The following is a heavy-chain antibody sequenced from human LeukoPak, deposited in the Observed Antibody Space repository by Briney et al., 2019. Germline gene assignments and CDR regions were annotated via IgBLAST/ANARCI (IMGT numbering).Heavy chain of an antibody. V-gene: IGHV3-48*01. D-gene: IGHD3-16*01. CDR3: LPIGPGAFDI. Sequence: GGSLRLSCAASGFIFSSHNMNWVRQAPGKGLEWVSYISSSSSTIYYADSVKGRFTISRDNAKNSLYLQMNSLRAEDTAVYYCLPIGPGAFDIWGQGTMVTVSS. J-gene: IGHJ3*02. CDR1: GFIFSSHN. CDR2: ISSSSSTI.